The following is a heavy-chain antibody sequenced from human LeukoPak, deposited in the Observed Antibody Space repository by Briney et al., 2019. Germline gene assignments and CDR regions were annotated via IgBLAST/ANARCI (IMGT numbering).Heavy chain of an antibody. CDR3: AESLSGFAFNI. CDR1: GGSFSGYY. Sequence: PSETLSLTCAVYGGSFSGYYWSWIRQPPGKGLEWIGEINHSGSTNYNPSLKSRVTISVDTSKNQFSLKLSSVTAADTAVYYCAESLSGFAFNIWGQGTTVTVSS. CDR2: INHSGST. J-gene: IGHJ3*02. D-gene: IGHD3-10*01. V-gene: IGHV4-34*01.